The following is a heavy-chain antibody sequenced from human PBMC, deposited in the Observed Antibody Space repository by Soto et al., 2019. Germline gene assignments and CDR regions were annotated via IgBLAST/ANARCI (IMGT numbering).Heavy chain of an antibody. D-gene: IGHD6-6*01. J-gene: IGHJ4*02. V-gene: IGHV3-21*01. CDR2: ISSSSSYI. CDR1: GFSFSVYT. CDR3: ARGIAARTPPDN. Sequence: GGSLRLSCAASGFSFSVYTMNWVRQAPGKGLEWVSSISSSSSYIYYADSLKGRFTISRDNAKNSVYLQMNSLRAEDTAVYYCARGIAARTPPDNWGQGALVTVSS.